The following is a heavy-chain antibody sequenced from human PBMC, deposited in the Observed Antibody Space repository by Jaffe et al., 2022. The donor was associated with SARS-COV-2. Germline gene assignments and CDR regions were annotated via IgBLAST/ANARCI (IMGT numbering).Heavy chain of an antibody. D-gene: IGHD6-19*01. CDR1: GFTFSSYA. J-gene: IGHJ4*02. V-gene: IGHV3-23*01. Sequence: EVQVLESGGGLLQPGGSLRLSCAASGFTFSSYALNWVRQAPGKGLEWVSTISGDTTTIDYADSVKGRFTISRDNSKNTVYLQMNSLGAEDTAIYYCVKSSGWYAFDFWGQGTLVTVSS. CDR2: ISGDTTTI. CDR3: VKSSGWYAFDF.